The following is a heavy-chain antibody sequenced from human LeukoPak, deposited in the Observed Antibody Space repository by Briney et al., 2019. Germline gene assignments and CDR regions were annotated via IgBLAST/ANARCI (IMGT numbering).Heavy chain of an antibody. CDR2: ISYDGSNK. Sequence: GGSLRLSCAASGFTFSSYAMHWVRQAPGKGLEWVAVISYDGSNKYYADSVKGRFTISRDNSKNTLYLQMNSLRAEDTAEYYCARDIQRLRMIAVAGTANYWGQGTLVTVSS. CDR3: ARDIQRLRMIAVAGTANY. V-gene: IGHV3-30*04. J-gene: IGHJ4*02. CDR1: GFTFSSYA. D-gene: IGHD6-19*01.